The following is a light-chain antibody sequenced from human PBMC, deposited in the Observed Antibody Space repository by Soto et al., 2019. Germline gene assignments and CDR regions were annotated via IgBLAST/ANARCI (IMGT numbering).Light chain of an antibody. CDR1: QSVSSNY. Sequence: EIVLTQSPATLSLSPGERATLSCRASQSVSSNYLAWYQQKPGQAPRLLIYGASSRATGIPDRFSGSGSGTDFTLTISRLEPEDFAVYYCQQCGSSSTFGQGTRLEIK. CDR3: QQCGSSST. J-gene: IGKJ5*01. V-gene: IGKV3-20*01. CDR2: GAS.